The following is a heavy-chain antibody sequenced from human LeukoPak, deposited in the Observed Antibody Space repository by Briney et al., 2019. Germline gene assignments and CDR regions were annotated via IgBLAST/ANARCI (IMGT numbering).Heavy chain of an antibody. CDR1: GYTFTGYY. CDR2: INPNSGGT. CDR3: ARGSPYDFWSGRHTPQQGYMDV. V-gene: IGHV1-2*02. D-gene: IGHD3-3*01. J-gene: IGHJ6*03. Sequence: ASVKVSCKASGYTFTGYYMHWVRQAPGQGLEWMGWINPNSGGTNYAQKFQGRVTMTRDTSISTAYMELSRLGSDDTAVYYCARGSPYDFWSGRHTPQQGYMDVWGKGTTVTVSS.